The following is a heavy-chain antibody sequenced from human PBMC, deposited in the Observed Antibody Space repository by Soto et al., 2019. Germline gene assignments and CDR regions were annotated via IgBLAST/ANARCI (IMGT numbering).Heavy chain of an antibody. J-gene: IGHJ4*02. CDR2: IYYSGST. CDR1: GGSISSYY. D-gene: IGHD3-22*01. CDR3: ARVGYYDSSGYYSGDY. V-gene: IGHV4-59*01. Sequence: SETLSLTCTVSGGSISSYYWSWIRQPPGKGLEWIGYIYYSGSTNYNPSLKSRVTISVDTSKNQFSLKLSSVTAADTAVYYCARVGYYDSSGYYSGDYWRQGTLVTVSS.